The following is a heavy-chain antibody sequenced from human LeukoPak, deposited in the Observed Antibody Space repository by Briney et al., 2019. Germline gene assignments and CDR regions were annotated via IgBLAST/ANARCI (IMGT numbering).Heavy chain of an antibody. V-gene: IGHV3-64*01. CDR2: ISNNGDST. CDR1: GFTFSSYW. J-gene: IGHJ4*02. Sequence: GGSLRLSCAASGFTFSSYWMTWVRQAPGNGLEYVSAISNNGDSTNYANSVRGRFTISRDNSKNTLYLQMGSLRVEDMAVYYCTREGSVAAFGPRRPFDYWGQGTLVTVSS. D-gene: IGHD3-16*01. CDR3: TREGSVAAFGPRRPFDY.